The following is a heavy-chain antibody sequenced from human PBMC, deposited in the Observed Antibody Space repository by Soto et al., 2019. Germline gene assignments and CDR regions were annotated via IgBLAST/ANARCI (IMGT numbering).Heavy chain of an antibody. CDR1: GFTFSNAW. J-gene: IGHJ6*02. V-gene: IGHV3-15*01. CDR2: IKSKTDGGTT. Sequence: EVQLVESGGGLVKPGGSLRLSCTASGFTFSNAWMSWVRQAPGKGLEWVGRIKSKTDGGTTDYAAPVKGRFSISRDDSKNTLYLQMNSLKTEDTAVYYCTTDLWRPYSYGMDVWGQGTTVTVSS. CDR3: TTDLWRPYSYGMDV.